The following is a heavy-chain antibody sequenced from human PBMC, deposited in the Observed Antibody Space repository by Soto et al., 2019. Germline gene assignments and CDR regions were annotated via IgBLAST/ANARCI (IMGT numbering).Heavy chain of an antibody. CDR2: MNAKSGDT. J-gene: IGHJ6*01. CDR3: ARGNPFNFAGFDV. Sequence: AALKGWCKASGYTFSDFDVNWLRQAAGQGPEWMGWMNAKSGDTFSAQRLQGKFNMTWDTSLSTAYMEVGSLTSDDAAIYYCARGNPFNFAGFDVRGQGTTVTVPS. D-gene: IGHD6-25*01. V-gene: IGHV1-8*01. CDR1: GYTFSDFD.